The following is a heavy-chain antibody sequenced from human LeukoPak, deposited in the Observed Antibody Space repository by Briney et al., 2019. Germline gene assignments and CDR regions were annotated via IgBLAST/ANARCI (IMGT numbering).Heavy chain of an antibody. CDR1: GDSISSARNY. J-gene: IGHJ4*02. CDR3: ARHLSGTAMAHYFDF. V-gene: IGHV4-39*01. Sequence: SETLSLTCSVSGDSISSARNYWGWIRQSPGKGLEWLASVYSSGSTHSNPSLTSRVSISIDMSKNQFSLKLYPVTASDAAIYYCARHLSGTAMAHYFDFWGQGTLVTVSS. D-gene: IGHD5-18*01. CDR2: VYSSGST.